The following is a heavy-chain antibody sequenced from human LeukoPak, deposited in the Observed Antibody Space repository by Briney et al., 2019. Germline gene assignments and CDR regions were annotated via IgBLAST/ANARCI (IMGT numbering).Heavy chain of an antibody. V-gene: IGHV4-4*07. CDR2: IYISGST. D-gene: IGHD6-13*01. CDR3: ARVGIGSSWYSFDY. Sequence: SETLSLTCTVSGGSISSYYWSWIRQPAGKGLEWIGHIYISGSTDYNPSLKSRVTMSVDTSKNQFALKLSSATAADTAVYYCARVGIGSSWYSFDYWGQGTLVTVSS. CDR1: GGSISSYY. J-gene: IGHJ4*02.